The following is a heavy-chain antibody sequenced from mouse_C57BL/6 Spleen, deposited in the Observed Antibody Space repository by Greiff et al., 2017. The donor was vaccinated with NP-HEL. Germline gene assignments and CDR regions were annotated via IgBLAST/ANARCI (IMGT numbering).Heavy chain of an antibody. CDR3: ARYGYDRYFDV. J-gene: IGHJ1*03. V-gene: IGHV3-6*01. CDR2: ISYDGSN. CDR1: GYSITSGYY. D-gene: IGHD2-2*01. Sequence: EVQLVESGPGLVKPSQSLSLTCSVTGYSITSGYYWNWIRQFPGNKLEWMGYISYDGSNNYNPSLKNRISITRVTSKNQFFLKLNSVTTEDTATYYCARYGYDRYFDVWGTGTTVTVSS.